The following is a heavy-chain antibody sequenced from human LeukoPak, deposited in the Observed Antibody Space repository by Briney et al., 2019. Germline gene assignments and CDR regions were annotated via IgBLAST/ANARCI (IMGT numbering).Heavy chain of an antibody. J-gene: IGHJ5*02. V-gene: IGHV4-30-4*01. CDR3: ARDHYETSGYRLDP. CDR1: GGSISSGDHY. CDR2: IYYSGRT. Sequence: SETLSLTCTVSGGSISSGDHYWSWIRQPPGKGLEWIGYIYYSGRTNYNPSLKGRVTITVDTSKNQFSLKLSSVTAADTALYYCARDHYETSGYRLDPWGQGILVTVSS. D-gene: IGHD3-22*01.